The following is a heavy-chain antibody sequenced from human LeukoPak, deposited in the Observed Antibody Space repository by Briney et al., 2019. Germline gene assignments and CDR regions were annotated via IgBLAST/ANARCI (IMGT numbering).Heavy chain of an antibody. CDR1: GFTFSSYW. D-gene: IGHD3-22*01. V-gene: IGHV3-74*01. CDR3: ARAPSEIGGYYPEYFRH. J-gene: IGHJ1*01. CDR2: IKSDGKT. Sequence: GGSLRLSCAASGFTFSSYWMHWVRQAPGKGLVWVSRIKSDGKTNYADSVKGRFTISRDNAKNTVSLQMTSLRAEDTGVYYCARAPSEIGGYYPEYFRHWGQGTLVTVSS.